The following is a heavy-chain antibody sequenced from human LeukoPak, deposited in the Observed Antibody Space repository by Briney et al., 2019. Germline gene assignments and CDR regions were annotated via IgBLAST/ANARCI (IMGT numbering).Heavy chain of an antibody. D-gene: IGHD6-19*01. CDR3: ARGRAAVAGRALDY. CDR2: ISYDGSNK. J-gene: IGHJ4*02. V-gene: IGHV3-30*04. CDR1: GFTFSSYA. Sequence: GGSLRFSCAASGFTFSSYAMHWVRQAPGKGLEWVAVISYDGSNKYYADSVKGRFTISRDNSKNTLYLQMNSLRAEDTAVYYCARGRAAVAGRALDYWGQGTLVTVSS.